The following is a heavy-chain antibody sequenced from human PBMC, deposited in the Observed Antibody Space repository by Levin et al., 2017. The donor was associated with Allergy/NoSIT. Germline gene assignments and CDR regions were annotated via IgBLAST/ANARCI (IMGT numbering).Heavy chain of an antibody. CDR2: ISTNNAYI. CDR1: GFSFSIYT. V-gene: IGHV3-21*01. J-gene: IGHJ4*02. Sequence: MSGGSLRLSCAASGFSFSIYTMNWVRQAPGKGLEWLSFISTNNAYIFYADSVRGRFTISRDNAKGSLSLQMDNLRDDDTAVYYCARGPDIWGQGTPVTVSS. CDR3: ARGPDI.